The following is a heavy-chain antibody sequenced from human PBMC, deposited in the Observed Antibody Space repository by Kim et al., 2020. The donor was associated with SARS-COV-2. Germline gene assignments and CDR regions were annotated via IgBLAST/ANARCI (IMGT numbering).Heavy chain of an antibody. CDR1: GFTFSSYE. V-gene: IGHV3-48*03. D-gene: IGHD2-2*01. CDR3: ARLGPAADADYFDY. CDR2: ISSSGSTI. Sequence: GGSLRLSCAASGFTFSSYEMNWVRQAPGKGLEWVSYISSSGSTIYYADSVKGRFTISRDNAKNSLYLQMNSLRAEDTAVYYCARLGPAADADYFDYWGQGTLVTVSP. J-gene: IGHJ4*02.